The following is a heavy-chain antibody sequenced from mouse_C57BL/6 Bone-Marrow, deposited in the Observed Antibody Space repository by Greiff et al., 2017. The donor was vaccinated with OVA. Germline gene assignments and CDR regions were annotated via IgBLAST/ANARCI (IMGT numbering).Heavy chain of an antibody. D-gene: IGHD2-1*01. CDR1: GYTFTSYW. CDR2: IYPSDSET. CDR3: ARPLYGNYLAWFAY. Sequence: VQLQQSGAELVRPGSSVKLSCKASGYTFTSYWMDWVKQRPGQGLEWIGNIYPSDSETHYNQKFKDKATLTVDKSSSTAYMQLSSLTSEDSAVYYCARPLYGNYLAWFAYWGQGTLVTVAA. J-gene: IGHJ3*01. V-gene: IGHV1-61*01.